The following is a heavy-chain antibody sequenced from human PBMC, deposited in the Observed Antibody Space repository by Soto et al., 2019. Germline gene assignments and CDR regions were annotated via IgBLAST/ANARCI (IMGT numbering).Heavy chain of an antibody. CDR2: ISSSSSTI. D-gene: IGHD3-10*01. Sequence: GGSLRLSCAASGFTFSSYSMNWVRQAPGKGLEWVSYISSSSSTIYYADSVKGRFTISRDNAKNSLYLQMNSLRDEDTAVYYCARWDSSALEGGSGSIANRGSGLYYYYYGMDVWGQGTTVTVSS. J-gene: IGHJ6*02. V-gene: IGHV3-48*02. CDR1: GFTFSSYS. CDR3: ARWDSSALEGGSGSIANRGSGLYYYYYGMDV.